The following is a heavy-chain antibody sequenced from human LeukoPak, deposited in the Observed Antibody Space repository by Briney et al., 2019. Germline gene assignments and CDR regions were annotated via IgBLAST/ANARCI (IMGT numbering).Heavy chain of an antibody. CDR2: ISGSGDNT. CDR3: ARGNGWYPYYFDY. V-gene: IGHV3-23*01. Sequence: GGSLRLSCAASGFSFSSHAMSWVRQAPGKGLEWVSAISGSGDNTFYAGSVRGRFTISRDNSKNTLYLQMNSLRAEDTAVYYCARGNGWYPYYFDYWGQGTLVTVSS. D-gene: IGHD6-19*01. J-gene: IGHJ4*02. CDR1: GFSFSSHA.